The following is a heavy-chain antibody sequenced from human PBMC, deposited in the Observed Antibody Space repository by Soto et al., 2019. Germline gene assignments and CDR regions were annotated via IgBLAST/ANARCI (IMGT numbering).Heavy chain of an antibody. CDR3: ASGIAVAGTYYYYGMDV. D-gene: IGHD6-19*01. CDR2: ISSSSSYI. J-gene: IGHJ6*02. Sequence: PGGSLRLSCAASGFTFSSYSMNWVRQAPGKGLEWVSSISSSSSYIYYADPVKGRFTISRDNAKNSLYLQMNSLRAEDTAVYYCASGIAVAGTYYYYGMDVWGQGTTVTVSS. V-gene: IGHV3-21*01. CDR1: GFTFSSYS.